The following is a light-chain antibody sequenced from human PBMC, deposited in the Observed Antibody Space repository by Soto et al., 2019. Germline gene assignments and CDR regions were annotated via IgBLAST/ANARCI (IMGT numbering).Light chain of an antibody. Sequence: QSALTQPASVSGSPGQSITISCTGSNSDIESYNLVSWYQQHPGKAPKLMIYEGSERHSGVSDRFSGSKSGNTASLTISGLQAEDEADYHCCSYAGSSTLVFGGGTKLTVL. J-gene: IGLJ2*01. CDR2: EGS. CDR3: CSYAGSSTLV. V-gene: IGLV2-23*01. CDR1: NSDIESYNL.